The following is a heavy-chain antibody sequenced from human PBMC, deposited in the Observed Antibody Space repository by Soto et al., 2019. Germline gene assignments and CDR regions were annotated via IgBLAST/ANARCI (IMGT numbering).Heavy chain of an antibody. Sequence: GGPLRLSCAAAGFTFSSYGMHRVRQAPGKGLEWVAVIWYDGSNKYYADSVKGRFTISRDNSKNTLYLQMNSLRAEDTAVYYCARAILPTVTTSLYFQHWGQGTLVTVSS. V-gene: IGHV3-33*01. D-gene: IGHD4-17*01. CDR1: GFTFSSYG. CDR3: ARAILPTVTTSLYFQH. J-gene: IGHJ1*01. CDR2: IWYDGSNK.